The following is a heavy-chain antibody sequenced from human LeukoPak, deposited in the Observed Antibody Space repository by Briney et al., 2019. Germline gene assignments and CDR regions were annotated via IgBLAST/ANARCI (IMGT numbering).Heavy chain of an antibody. Sequence: ASVKVSCKASGYTFTSCDVNWVRQATGQGLEWMGWMNPNSGNTGYGQSFQGRITMTRDISIGTAYMELSDLTSEDTAIYYCTRGSSGRRDNWGQGTLVTVSA. J-gene: IGHJ4*02. CDR3: TRGSSGRRDN. CDR2: MNPNSGNT. D-gene: IGHD6-19*01. V-gene: IGHV1-8*01. CDR1: GYTFTSCD.